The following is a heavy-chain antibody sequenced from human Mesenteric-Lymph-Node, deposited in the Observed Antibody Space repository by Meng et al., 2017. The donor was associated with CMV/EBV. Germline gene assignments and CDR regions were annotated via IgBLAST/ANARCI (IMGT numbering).Heavy chain of an antibody. D-gene: IGHD5-12*01. CDR1: GYTFSAYY. CDR2: INPASGAT. Sequence: KASGYTFSAYYIHWVRQAPGQGLEWMGWINPASGATNYAQKFQGRVTMTRETSITTAYMEVSRLRSDDTAVYFCAREGVRGYSGFDSWGLGTLVTVSS. CDR3: AREGVRGYSGFDS. J-gene: IGHJ5*01. V-gene: IGHV1-2*02.